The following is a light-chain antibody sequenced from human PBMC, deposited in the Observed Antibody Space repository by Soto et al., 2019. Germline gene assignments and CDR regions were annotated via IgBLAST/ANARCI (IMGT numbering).Light chain of an antibody. CDR3: GTWDSSLSAYV. CDR2: DNN. CDR1: SSNIGSYY. J-gene: IGLJ1*01. Sequence: QSVLTQPPSVSAAPGQRVTISCSGSSSNIGSYYVSWYQQVPGTAPKLLIYDNNKRPSGIPDRFSGSKSGTSATLGITGLQTGDEADYYCGTWDSSLSAYVFGTGTKVTVL. V-gene: IGLV1-51*01.